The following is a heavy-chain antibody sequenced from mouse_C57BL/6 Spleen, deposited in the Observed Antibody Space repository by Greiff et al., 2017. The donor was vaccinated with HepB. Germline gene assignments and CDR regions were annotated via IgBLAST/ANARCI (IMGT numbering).Heavy chain of an antibody. Sequence: VQLQESGAELVRPGTSVKVSCKASGYAFTNYLIEWVKQRPGQGLEWIGVINPGSGGTNYNEKFKGKATLTADKSSSTAYMQLSSLTSEDSAVYFCARRDYDTDWYFDVWGTGTTVTVSS. CDR3: ARRDYDTDWYFDV. D-gene: IGHD2-4*01. V-gene: IGHV1-54*01. CDR1: GYAFTNYL. J-gene: IGHJ1*03. CDR2: INPGSGGT.